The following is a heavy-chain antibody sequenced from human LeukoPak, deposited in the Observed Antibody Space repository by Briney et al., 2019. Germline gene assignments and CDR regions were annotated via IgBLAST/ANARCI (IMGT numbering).Heavy chain of an antibody. J-gene: IGHJ4*02. D-gene: IGHD3-22*01. CDR1: GYTFTSYY. CDR2: INPNSGGT. Sequence: PSVKVSCKASGYTFTSYYMHWVRQAPGQGLEWIGWINPNSGGTNYAQKFQGRVTMTSEKSISTAYMELSRLRSDDTAVYYCARVGYDSSGYYFDYWGQGTLVTVSS. V-gene: IGHV1-2*02. CDR3: ARVGYDSSGYYFDY.